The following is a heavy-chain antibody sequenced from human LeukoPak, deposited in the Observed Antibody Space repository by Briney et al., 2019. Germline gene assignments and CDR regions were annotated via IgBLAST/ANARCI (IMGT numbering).Heavy chain of an antibody. J-gene: IGHJ4*02. CDR3: AGGDCSSATCYCAGLGG. D-gene: IGHD2-2*01. Sequence: GGSLRLSCAASGFTFSNYEMNWVRQAPGKGLEWVSYISRSGTTIYYADFVKGRFTISRDDAKNSLYLQMNSLKVEDTAVYYCAGGDCSSATCYCAGLGGWGQGTLVTVSS. CDR2: ISRSGTTI. V-gene: IGHV3-48*03. CDR1: GFTFSNYE.